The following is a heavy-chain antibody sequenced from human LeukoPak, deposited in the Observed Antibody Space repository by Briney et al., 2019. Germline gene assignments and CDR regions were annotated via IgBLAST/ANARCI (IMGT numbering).Heavy chain of an antibody. CDR3: ARGYNWNYDY. Sequence: SQTLSLTCTVSGGSISSGDYYWSWIRQPPGKGLEWIGYIYYSGSTYYNPSLKSRVTISVDTSKNQFSLQLNSVTPEDTAVYYCARGYNWNYDYWGQGTLVTVSS. CDR2: IYYSGST. CDR1: GGSISSGDYY. V-gene: IGHV4-30-4*08. J-gene: IGHJ4*02. D-gene: IGHD1-7*01.